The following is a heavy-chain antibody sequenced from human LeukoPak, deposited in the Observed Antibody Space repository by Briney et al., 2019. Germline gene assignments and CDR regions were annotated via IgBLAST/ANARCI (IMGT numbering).Heavy chain of an antibody. CDR3: ARVAGIAEAVIQH. CDR1: GGTFSNYT. J-gene: IGHJ1*01. CDR2: ISAYNGNT. Sequence: AASVKVSCKASGGTFSNYTVSWVRLAPGRGLEWMGWISAYNGNTNYAQKLQGRVTMTTDTSTSTAYMELRSLRSDDTAVYYCARVAGIAEAVIQHWGQGTLVTVSS. V-gene: IGHV1-18*01. D-gene: IGHD6-19*01.